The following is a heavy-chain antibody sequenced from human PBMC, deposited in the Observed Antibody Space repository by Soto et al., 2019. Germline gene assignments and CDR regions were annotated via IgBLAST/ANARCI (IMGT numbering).Heavy chain of an antibody. J-gene: IGHJ4*02. CDR3: ARAEMATLPYYFDY. Sequence: QVQLQESGPGLVKPSQTLSLTCTVSGGSISSGGYYWSWIRQHPGKGLEWIGYIYYSGSTYYNPSLQSRVTISVDTYKNQFSLKLSSVTAADTAVYYCARAEMATLPYYFDYWGQGTLVTVSS. CDR2: IYYSGST. D-gene: IGHD5-12*01. V-gene: IGHV4-31*03. CDR1: GGSISSGGYY.